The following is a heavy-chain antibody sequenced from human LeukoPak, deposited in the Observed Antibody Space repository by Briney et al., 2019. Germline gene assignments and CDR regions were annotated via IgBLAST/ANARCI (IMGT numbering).Heavy chain of an antibody. V-gene: IGHV3-30-3*01. CDR1: GFTFSSYA. CDR3: ARGERWVQFTTYYFDY. J-gene: IGHJ4*02. CDR2: ISYDGSNK. Sequence: GGSLRLSCAASGFTFSSYAMHWVRQAPGKGLEWVAVISYDGSNKYYADSVKGRFTIYRDNSKNTLYLQMNSLRAEDAAVYYCARGERWVQFTTYYFDYWGQGPLVTVSS. D-gene: IGHD5-24*01.